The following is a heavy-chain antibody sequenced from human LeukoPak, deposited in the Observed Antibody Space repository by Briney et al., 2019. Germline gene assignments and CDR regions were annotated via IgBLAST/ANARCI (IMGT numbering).Heavy chain of an antibody. J-gene: IGHJ4*02. D-gene: IGHD6-19*01. CDR1: GFTLSSYE. Sequence: GGSLRLSCIASGFTLSSYEMSCIRQAPGKGLEWVSSVDYSGGDRHYADSVMGRFTISRDNSKNTLYLQLNSLSADDAAVYYCARNSGWYGVSWGQGPLVTVSS. CDR3: ARNSGWYGVS. CDR2: VDYSGGDR. V-gene: IGHV3-23*01.